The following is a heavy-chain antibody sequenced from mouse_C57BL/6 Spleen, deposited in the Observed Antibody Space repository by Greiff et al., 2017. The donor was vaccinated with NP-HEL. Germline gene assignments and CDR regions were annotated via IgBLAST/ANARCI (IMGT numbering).Heavy chain of an antibody. V-gene: IGHV1-42*01. CDR1: GYSFTGYY. CDR3: ARNHYDYDAWFAY. J-gene: IGHJ3*01. CDR2: INPSTGGT. D-gene: IGHD2-4*01. Sequence: EVQLQQSGPELVKPGASVKISCKASGYSFTGYYMNWVKQSPEKSLEWIGEINPSTGGTTYNQKFKAKATLTVDKSSSTAYMQLKSLTSEDSAVYYCARNHYDYDAWFAYWGQGTLVTVSA.